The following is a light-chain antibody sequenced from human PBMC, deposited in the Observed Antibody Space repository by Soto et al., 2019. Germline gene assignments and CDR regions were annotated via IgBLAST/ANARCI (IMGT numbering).Light chain of an antibody. J-gene: IGKJ2*01. Sequence: DIQMTQSPSSLSASVGDRVTITCRAGQSISRYLSWYQHKPGTAPKLLIYAASSLQGGVPSRFSGSGSGTDFTLTISSLQPEDFATYYCQQSFNTPPTFCQGTKLEIK. V-gene: IGKV1-39*01. CDR3: QQSFNTPPT. CDR2: AAS. CDR1: QSISRY.